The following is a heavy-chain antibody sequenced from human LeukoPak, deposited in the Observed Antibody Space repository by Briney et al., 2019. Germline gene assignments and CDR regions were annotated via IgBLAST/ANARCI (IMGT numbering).Heavy chain of an antibody. J-gene: IGHJ4*02. V-gene: IGHV1-8*03. D-gene: IGHD3-22*01. Sequence: ASAKVSCKASGYTFTSYDINWVRQATGQGLEWMGWMNPNSGNTGYAQKFQGRVTITRNTSISTAYMELSSLRSEDTAVYYCARGYYDSSGLLFDYWGQGTLVNVSS. CDR3: ARGYYDSSGLLFDY. CDR1: GYTFTSYD. CDR2: MNPNSGNT.